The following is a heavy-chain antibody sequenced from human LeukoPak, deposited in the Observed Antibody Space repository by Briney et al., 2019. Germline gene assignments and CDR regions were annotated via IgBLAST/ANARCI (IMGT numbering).Heavy chain of an antibody. D-gene: IGHD3-3*01. CDR3: ASGTYDFWSPQRLTRFDP. J-gene: IGHJ5*02. CDR1: GGSFSGYY. Sequence: KPSETLSLTCAVYGGSFSGYYWSWIRQPPGKGLEWIGEIKHSGSTNYNPSLKSRVTISVDTSKNQFSLKLSSVTAADTAVYYCASGTYDFWSPQRLTRFDPWGQGTLVTVSS. V-gene: IGHV4-34*01. CDR2: IKHSGST.